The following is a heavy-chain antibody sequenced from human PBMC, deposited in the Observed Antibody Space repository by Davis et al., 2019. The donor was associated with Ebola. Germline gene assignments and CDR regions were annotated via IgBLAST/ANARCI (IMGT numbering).Heavy chain of an antibody. CDR2: VYHGGTT. D-gene: IGHD5-24*01. Sequence: SETLSLTCAVSGDSISSSNWWSWVRQPPGKGLEWIGEVYHGGTTNYNPSLKSRVTISVDKSKNQFSLKMNSVTAADTAVYYCARGTDGYNPGGYFDSWGQGTLVTVSS. CDR3: ARGTDGYNPGGYFDS. J-gene: IGHJ4*02. CDR1: GDSISSSNW. V-gene: IGHV4-4*02.